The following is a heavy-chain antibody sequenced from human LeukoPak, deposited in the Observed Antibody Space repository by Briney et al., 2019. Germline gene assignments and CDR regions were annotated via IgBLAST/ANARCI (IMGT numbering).Heavy chain of an antibody. D-gene: IGHD3-3*01. CDR3: ARDFYDFWSGYRLHAFDI. Sequence: ASVKVSCKASGYTFTNYGIGWVRQAPGQGLEWMGWISGYNSDTNYARKLQGRVTMTTDTSTTTAYMELKGLRSDDTAVYYCARDFYDFWSGYRLHAFDIWGQGTMVSVSS. V-gene: IGHV1-18*01. CDR1: GYTFTNYG. J-gene: IGHJ3*02. CDR2: ISGYNSDT.